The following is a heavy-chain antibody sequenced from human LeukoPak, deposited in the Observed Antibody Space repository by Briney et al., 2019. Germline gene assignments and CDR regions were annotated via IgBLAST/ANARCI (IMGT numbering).Heavy chain of an antibody. V-gene: IGHV1-69*13. CDR1: GGTFSSYA. J-gene: IGHJ4*02. CDR3: ARDRGRYQLLTAFDY. Sequence: VKVSCKASGGTFSSYAISWVRQAPGQGLEWMEGIIPIFGTANYAQKFQGRVTITADESTSTAYMELSSLRSEDTAVYYCARDRGRYQLLTAFDYWGQGTLVTVSS. CDR2: IIPIFGTA. D-gene: IGHD2-2*01.